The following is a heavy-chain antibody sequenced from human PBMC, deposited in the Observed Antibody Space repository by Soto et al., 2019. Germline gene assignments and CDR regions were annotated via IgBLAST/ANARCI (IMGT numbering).Heavy chain of an antibody. Sequence: SETLSLTCTVSGGSISSYYWSWIRQPPGKGLEWIGYIYYSGTTNYNPSLKSRVTMSADTSKNQFSLKLNSVTAADTAVYYCARMNYYDTSGYTFDYWGQGMMVTVS. V-gene: IGHV4-59*01. CDR3: ARMNYYDTSGYTFDY. CDR2: IYYSGTT. CDR1: GGSISSYY. D-gene: IGHD3-22*01. J-gene: IGHJ4*02.